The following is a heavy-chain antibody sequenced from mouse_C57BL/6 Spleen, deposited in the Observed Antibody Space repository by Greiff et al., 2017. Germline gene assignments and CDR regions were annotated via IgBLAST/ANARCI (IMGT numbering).Heavy chain of an antibody. Sequence: VQLQQSGAELVRPGASVKLSCTSSGFNIKDDYMHWVKQRPEQGLEWIGWIDPENGDTEYASKFQGKATITADTSSNTAYLQLSSLTSEDTAVYYCTYGNYERDYWGQGTTLTVSS. V-gene: IGHV14-4*01. CDR2: IDPENGDT. J-gene: IGHJ2*01. CDR3: TYGNYERDY. CDR1: GFNIKDDY. D-gene: IGHD2-1*01.